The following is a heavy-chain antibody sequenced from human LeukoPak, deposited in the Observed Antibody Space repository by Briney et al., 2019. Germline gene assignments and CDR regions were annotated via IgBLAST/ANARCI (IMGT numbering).Heavy chain of an antibody. CDR3: ARGGNYWPQWWFDP. V-gene: IGHV4-59*01. CDR1: IDSMFGYF. CDR2: IYDTGRT. D-gene: IGHD1-26*01. Sequence: SETLSLTCTVSIDSMFGYFWSWIRQPPGGGLEWIGYIYDTGRTNYSPSLKSRATMSLDASKNQFSLELNSVTPADTAVYYCARGGNYWPQWWFDPWGRGTLVSVSS. J-gene: IGHJ5*02.